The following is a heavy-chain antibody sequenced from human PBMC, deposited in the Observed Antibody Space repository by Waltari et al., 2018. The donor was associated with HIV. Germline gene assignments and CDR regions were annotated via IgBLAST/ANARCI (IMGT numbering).Heavy chain of an antibody. J-gene: IGHJ4*02. D-gene: IGHD6-19*01. CDR2: MHPNSGDT. Sequence: QVQLVQSGAEVKKPGASVKVSCKASGYTFTSYDINWVRQATGQGLEWMGWMHPNSGDTDYAQKFQGRITMTSNTSISTVYMELSSLTSEETAVYYCVRAAIYSRGCFDYWGQGTLVTVSS. CDR1: GYTFTSYD. CDR3: VRAAIYSRGCFDY. V-gene: IGHV1-8*01.